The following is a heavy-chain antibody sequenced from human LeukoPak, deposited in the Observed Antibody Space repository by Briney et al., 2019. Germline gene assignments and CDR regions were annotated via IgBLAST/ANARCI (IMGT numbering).Heavy chain of an antibody. Sequence: GGSLRLSCAASGFTFSSFWMHWVRQAPGKGLVWVSGINSDGSSTSHADSVKGRFTVSRDNAKNSLYLQMNSLRPEDTAVYYCARDQGSCGGGTCYSSYFDQWGQGTLVTVSS. CDR1: GFTFSSFW. D-gene: IGHD2-15*01. CDR3: ARDQGSCGGGTCYSSYFDQ. CDR2: INSDGSST. V-gene: IGHV3-74*01. J-gene: IGHJ4*02.